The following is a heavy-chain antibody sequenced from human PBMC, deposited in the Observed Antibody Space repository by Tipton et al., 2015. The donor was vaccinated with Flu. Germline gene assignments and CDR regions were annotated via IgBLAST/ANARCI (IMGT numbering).Heavy chain of an antibody. D-gene: IGHD3-10*01. CDR3: ARDRSGSSSYYGAFDI. CDR1: GGSISSGSYY. Sequence: LRLSCTVSGGSISSGSYYWSWIRQPAGKGLEWIGRIYTTGSTNYNPSLKSRVTISADTSKNKFSLELRSVTAADTAVYYCARDRSGSSSYYGAFDIWGQGTMVNVSS. J-gene: IGHJ3*02. V-gene: IGHV4-61*02. CDR2: IYTTGST.